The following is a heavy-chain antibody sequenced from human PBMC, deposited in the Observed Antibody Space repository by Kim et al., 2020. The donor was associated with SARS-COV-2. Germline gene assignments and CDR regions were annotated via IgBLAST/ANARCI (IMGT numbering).Heavy chain of an antibody. V-gene: IGHV3-74*01. CDR2: YESTI. Sequence: YESTINYADSVKGRFTISRDNAKNTLYLQMNSLSAEDTAVYYCAKNFDSWGQGTLVTVSS. CDR3: AKNFDS. J-gene: IGHJ4*02.